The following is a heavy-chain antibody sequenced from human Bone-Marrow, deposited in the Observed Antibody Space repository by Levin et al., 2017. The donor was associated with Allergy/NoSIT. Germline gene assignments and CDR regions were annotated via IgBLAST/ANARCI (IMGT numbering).Heavy chain of an antibody. CDR1: GFTFSDFY. Sequence: GGSLRLSCAASGFTFSDFYMTWFRQAPGKGLEWLSYISTSSTYTKYADSVKGRFTISRDDAENALYLQMDSLRVEDTAIYYCARPRGYNYGYYSYWGQGTLVTVSS. CDR2: ISTSSTYT. D-gene: IGHD5-18*01. CDR3: ARPRGYNYGYYSY. J-gene: IGHJ4*02. V-gene: IGHV3-11*03.